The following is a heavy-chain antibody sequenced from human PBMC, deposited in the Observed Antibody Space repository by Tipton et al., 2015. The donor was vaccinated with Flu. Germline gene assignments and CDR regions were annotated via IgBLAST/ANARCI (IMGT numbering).Heavy chain of an antibody. D-gene: IGHD3-10*01. V-gene: IGHV4-59*01. CDR2: IYYSGST. Sequence: TLSLTCTVSGGSISSFYWSWIRQPPGKGLEWIGYIYYSGSTNYNPSLKSRVPISVDTSKNQFSLKLSSVTAADTAMYYCAREGGYMAPFQHWGPGTLVTVAS. CDR3: AREGGYMAPFQH. CDR1: GGSISSFY. J-gene: IGHJ1*01.